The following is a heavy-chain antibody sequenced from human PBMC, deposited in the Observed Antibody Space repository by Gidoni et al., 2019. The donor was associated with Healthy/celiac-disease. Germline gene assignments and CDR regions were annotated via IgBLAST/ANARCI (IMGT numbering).Heavy chain of an antibody. D-gene: IGHD1-26*01. V-gene: IGHV1-46*01. J-gene: IGHJ4*02. CDR2: INPSGGST. Sequence: QVQLVQSGAEVKKPGASVKVSCKASGYTFTSYYMHWVRQAPGQGLEWMGIINPSGGSTSYAQKFQGRVTMTRDTSTSTVYMELSSLRSEDTAVYYCATYSGSYYIFDYWGQGTLVTVSS. CDR3: ATYSGSYYIFDY. CDR1: GYTFTSYY.